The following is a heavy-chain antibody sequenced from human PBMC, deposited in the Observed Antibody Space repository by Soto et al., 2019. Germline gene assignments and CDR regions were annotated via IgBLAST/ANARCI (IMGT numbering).Heavy chain of an antibody. V-gene: IGHV3-23*01. CDR1: GFTFSSYA. Sequence: GGSLRLSCAASGFTFSSYAMSWVRQAPGKGLEWVSAISGSGGSTYYADSVKGRFTISRDNSKNTLYLQMNSLRAEDTAVYYCASQTAQLWLSGYYYYYGMDVWVRGTTVTVSS. CDR3: ASQTAQLWLSGYYYYYGMDV. D-gene: IGHD5-18*01. J-gene: IGHJ6*02. CDR2: ISGSGGST.